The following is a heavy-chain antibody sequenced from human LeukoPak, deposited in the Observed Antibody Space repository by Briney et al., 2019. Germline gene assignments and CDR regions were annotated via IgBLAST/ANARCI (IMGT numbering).Heavy chain of an antibody. CDR3: ARRRVRGVVDY. V-gene: IGHV4-34*01. CDR2: INHSGST. D-gene: IGHD3-10*01. J-gene: IGHJ4*02. Sequence: SETLSLTCAVYGGSFSGYYWSWIRQPPGKGLEWIGEINHSGSTNYNPSLKSRVTISVDTSKNQFSLKLSSVTAADTAVYYCARRRVRGVVDYWGQGTLVTVSS. CDR1: GGSFSGYY.